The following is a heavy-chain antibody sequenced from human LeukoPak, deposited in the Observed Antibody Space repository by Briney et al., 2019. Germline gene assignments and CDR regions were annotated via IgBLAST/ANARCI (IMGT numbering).Heavy chain of an antibody. Sequence: GASVKVSCKASGYTFTSYDINWVRQATGQGLEWMGWMNPNSGNTGYAQKFQGRVTMTRNTSISTAYMELSSLRSEDTAVYYCASTYSSSLPSPAYSWFDPWGQGTLVTVSS. V-gene: IGHV1-8*01. D-gene: IGHD6-13*01. CDR2: MNPNSGNT. J-gene: IGHJ5*02. CDR3: ASTYSSSLPSPAYSWFDP. CDR1: GYTFTSYD.